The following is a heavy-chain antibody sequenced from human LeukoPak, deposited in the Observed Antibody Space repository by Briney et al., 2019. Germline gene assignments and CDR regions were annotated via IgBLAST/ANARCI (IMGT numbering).Heavy chain of an antibody. CDR3: ARHSGPYASSWFDY. D-gene: IGHD6-13*01. V-gene: IGHV4-39*01. CDR2: IYYSGRT. CDR1: GGSISSSSFY. Sequence: SETLSLTCTVSGGSISSSSFYWGWIRQPPGKGLEWIRSIYYSGRTSYNPSLKSRVTISVDTSKNQFSLKLSSVTAADTAVYYCARHSGPYASSWFDYWGQGTLVTVSS. J-gene: IGHJ4*02.